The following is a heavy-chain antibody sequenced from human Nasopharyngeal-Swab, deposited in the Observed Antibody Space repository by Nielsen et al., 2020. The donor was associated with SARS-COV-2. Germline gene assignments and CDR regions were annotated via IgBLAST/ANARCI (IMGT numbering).Heavy chain of an antibody. CDR2: ISSSSSTS. D-gene: IGHD1-26*01. V-gene: IGHV3-48*02. J-gene: IGHJ4*02. Sequence: GESLKISCAASEFTMSRNGMHWVRQAPGKGLEWVAYISSSSSTSYYADSVKGRFTISRDNPKNSLYLQMNSLRDEDTALYYCARDVAIVGAILENWGQGTQVTVSS. CDR1: EFTMSRNG. CDR3: ARDVAIVGAILEN.